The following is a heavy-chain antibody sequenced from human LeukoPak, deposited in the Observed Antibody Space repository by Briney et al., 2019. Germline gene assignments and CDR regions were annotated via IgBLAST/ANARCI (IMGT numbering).Heavy chain of an antibody. CDR3: ATHTYYYGMDV. CDR2: IRAYNGNT. Sequence: ASVKVSCKASGYTFTSYGISWVRQAPGQGLEWMGWIRAYNGNTNYAQKLQGRVTMTTDKSTSTAYMELRSLRSDDTAVYYCATHTYYYGMDVWGQGTTVTVSS. J-gene: IGHJ6*02. V-gene: IGHV1-18*01. CDR1: GYTFTSYG.